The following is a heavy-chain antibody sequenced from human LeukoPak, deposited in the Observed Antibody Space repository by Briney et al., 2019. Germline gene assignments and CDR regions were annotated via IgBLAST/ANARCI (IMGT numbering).Heavy chain of an antibody. CDR3: TRGGPNWAEAAT. Sequence: GGSLRLSCAASGFSFSDYWMTWVRQPPGKRLQWVAAIKPDGSDKHYVDSLKGRFTISRDNAKSSMYLQINSLRAEDTAVYYCTRGGPNWAEAATWGQGTLVTVSS. D-gene: IGHD2-15*01. V-gene: IGHV3-7*05. J-gene: IGHJ4*02. CDR1: GFSFSDYW. CDR2: IKPDGSDK.